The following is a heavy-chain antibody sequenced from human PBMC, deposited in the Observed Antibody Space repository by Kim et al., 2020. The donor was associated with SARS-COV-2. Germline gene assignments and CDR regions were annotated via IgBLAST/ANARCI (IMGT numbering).Heavy chain of an antibody. J-gene: IGHJ2*01. D-gene: IGHD2-21*02. Sequence: SEALSLTCAVYGGSFSGYYWSWIRQPPGKGLEWIGEINHSGSTNYNPSLKSRVTISVDTSKNQFSLKLSSVTAADTAVYYCARGRVVTAIRSLWYFDLWGRGTLVTVSS. CDR1: GGSFSGYY. CDR3: ARGRVVTAIRSLWYFDL. CDR2: INHSGST. V-gene: IGHV4-34*01.